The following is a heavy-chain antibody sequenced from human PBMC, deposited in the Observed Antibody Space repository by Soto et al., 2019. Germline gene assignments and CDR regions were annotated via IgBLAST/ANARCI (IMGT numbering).Heavy chain of an antibody. J-gene: IGHJ4*02. CDR2: ISGSGGST. CDR1: GFTFSTYA. CDR3: AKGAGISRNLVDY. Sequence: EVQLLESGGGLVQPGGSLRLSCAASGFTFSTYAMRWVRQAPGKGLEWVSGISGSGGSTYYADSVKGRFTISRDNSKNTLYLQMNILRAEATAVYFCAKGAGISRNLVDYWGQGTLVTVSS. D-gene: IGHD2-21*01. V-gene: IGHV3-23*01.